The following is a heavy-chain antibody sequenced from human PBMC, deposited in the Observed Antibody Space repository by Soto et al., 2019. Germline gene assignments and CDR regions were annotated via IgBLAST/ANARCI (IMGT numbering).Heavy chain of an antibody. D-gene: IGHD3-22*01. CDR1: GGTFSSYA. J-gene: IGHJ1*01. CDR2: IIPIFGTA. V-gene: IGHV1-69*01. Sequence: QVQLVQSGAEVKKPGSSVKVSCKAPGGTFSSYAISWVRQAPGQGLEWMGGIIPIFGTANYAQKFQGRVTITADESTSTAYMELSSLRSEDTAVYYCASGLSYYDSSGYYDEYFQHWGQGTLVTVSS. CDR3: ASGLSYYDSSGYYDEYFQH.